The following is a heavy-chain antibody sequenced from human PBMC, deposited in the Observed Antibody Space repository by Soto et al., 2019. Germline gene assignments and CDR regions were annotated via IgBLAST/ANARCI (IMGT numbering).Heavy chain of an antibody. Sequence: SQTLSLPCSVSRVSLTYGGYSWSWLRQHPEKGLEWLGLIGHIETTYYNPSFKSRFSLSLDRTKNQFFLSPRSLIAAARAVYYCARGGGYASFDYWGQGIQVTVSS. CDR2: IGHIETT. J-gene: IGHJ4*02. CDR1: RVSLTYGGYS. D-gene: IGHD2-15*01. V-gene: IGHV4-30-2*01. CDR3: ARGGGYASFDY.